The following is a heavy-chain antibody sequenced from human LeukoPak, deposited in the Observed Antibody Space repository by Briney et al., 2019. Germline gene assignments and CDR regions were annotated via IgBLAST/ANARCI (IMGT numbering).Heavy chain of an antibody. CDR1: GYSISSGYY. D-gene: IGHD6-13*01. J-gene: IGHJ5*02. Sequence: SETLSLTCTVSGYSISSGYYWGWIRQPPGKGLEWIGNIYPSGTTYYNPSLKTRVTISVDTSKNQFSLKLSSVTAADTAVYFCARAYSSSWYFNWFDPWGQGTLVTVSS. CDR3: ARAYSSSWYFNWFDP. V-gene: IGHV4-38-2*02. CDR2: IYPSGTT.